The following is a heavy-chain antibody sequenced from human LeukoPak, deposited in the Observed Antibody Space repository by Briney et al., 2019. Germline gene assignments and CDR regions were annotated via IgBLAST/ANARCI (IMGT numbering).Heavy chain of an antibody. Sequence: ETLSLTCTVSGGSISSYYWSWVRQAPGKGLEWVSAISGSGGSTYYADSVKGRFTISRDNSKNTLYLQMNSLRAEDTAVYYCAGGGETNIVVVVAAPHYWGQGTLVTVSS. CDR2: ISGSGGST. D-gene: IGHD2-15*01. CDR3: AGGGETNIVVVVAAPHY. J-gene: IGHJ4*02. V-gene: IGHV3-23*01. CDR1: GGSISSYY.